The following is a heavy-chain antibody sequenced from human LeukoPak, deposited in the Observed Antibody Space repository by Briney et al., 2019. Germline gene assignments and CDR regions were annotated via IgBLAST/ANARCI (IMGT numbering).Heavy chain of an antibody. V-gene: IGHV3-66*01. D-gene: IGHD3-10*01. CDR2: ICSGGTT. Sequence: GGSLRLSCAASGFTVRSNYMSWVRQAPGKGLEWVSIICSGGTTNYADSVKGRFTISRDISKNTLYLQMNSLRAEDTAVYYCARGTGSFEDYWGQGTLVTVPS. CDR1: GFTVRSNY. J-gene: IGHJ4*02. CDR3: ARGTGSFEDY.